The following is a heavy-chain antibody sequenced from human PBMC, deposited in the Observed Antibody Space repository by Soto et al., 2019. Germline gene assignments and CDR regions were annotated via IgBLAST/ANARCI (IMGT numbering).Heavy chain of an antibody. CDR1: GASVSRGGYL. Sequence: SSETLSLTCAVSGASVSRGGYLWSWIRQPPGEGLQWIANIDKSGTTNYNPSLKSRVTMSVDTSKNQFSLKLNSLTAADTAVYYCARVTFYYDSSGYGVALFDPWGQGNPVTVSS. V-gene: IGHV4-61*08. CDR2: IDKSGTT. D-gene: IGHD3-22*01. CDR3: ARVTFYYDSSGYGVALFDP. J-gene: IGHJ5*02.